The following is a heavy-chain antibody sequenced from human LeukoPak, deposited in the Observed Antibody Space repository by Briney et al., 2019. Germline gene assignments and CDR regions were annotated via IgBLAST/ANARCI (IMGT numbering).Heavy chain of an antibody. D-gene: IGHD6-6*01. Sequence: GGSLRLSCAASGFTFSSYWMHWVRQVPGKGLVWVSRINSVGTSTSYADSVKGRFTISRDNAKNTLYLQMNSLRAEDTAVYYCVRDIQTSSVEFDYWGQGTLVTVSS. CDR2: INSVGTST. CDR3: VRDIQTSSVEFDY. V-gene: IGHV3-74*01. J-gene: IGHJ4*02. CDR1: GFTFSSYW.